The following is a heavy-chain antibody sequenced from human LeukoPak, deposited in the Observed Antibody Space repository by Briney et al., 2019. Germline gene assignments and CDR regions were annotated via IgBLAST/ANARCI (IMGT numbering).Heavy chain of an antibody. CDR2: ISYDGSNK. V-gene: IGHV3-30*18. Sequence: GGTLRLSCAASGFTFSSYGMHWVRQAPGKGLEWVAVISYDGSNKYYADSVKGRFTISRDNSKNTLYLQMNSLRAEDTAVYYCANGYITMVRGVILPPFDYWGQGTLVTVSS. D-gene: IGHD3-10*01. J-gene: IGHJ4*02. CDR3: ANGYITMVRGVILPPFDY. CDR1: GFTFSSYG.